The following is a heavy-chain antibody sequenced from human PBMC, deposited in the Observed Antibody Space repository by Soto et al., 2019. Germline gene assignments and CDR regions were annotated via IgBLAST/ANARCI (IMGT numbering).Heavy chain of an antibody. V-gene: IGHV3-15*07. J-gene: IGHJ4*02. CDR3: TTDNGLLLCGELLTADY. D-gene: IGHD3-10*01. Sequence: PRLSCAASGFTFSNSWINWVRQAPWKGLDFVGLIKSKTDGFTTDYASPVKGRFTISRYYSKNTLYLQMNILKTEGTAVYYCTTDNGLLLCGELLTADYWGQGTLVTVSS. CDR1: GFTFSNSW. CDR2: IKSKTDGFTT.